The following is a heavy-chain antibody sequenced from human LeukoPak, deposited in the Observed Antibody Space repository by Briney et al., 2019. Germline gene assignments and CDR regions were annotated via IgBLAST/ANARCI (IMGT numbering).Heavy chain of an antibody. D-gene: IGHD5-18*01. J-gene: IGHJ6*03. Sequence: GASVKVSCKASGYTFTGYYMHWVRQAPGQGLEWMGWINPNSGGTNYAQKFQGRVTMTRDTSISTAYMELSSLRSEDTAVYYCARDVRGYSYGSSDYYYMDVWGKGTTVTVSS. V-gene: IGHV1-2*02. CDR2: INPNSGGT. CDR3: ARDVRGYSYGSSDYYYMDV. CDR1: GYTFTGYY.